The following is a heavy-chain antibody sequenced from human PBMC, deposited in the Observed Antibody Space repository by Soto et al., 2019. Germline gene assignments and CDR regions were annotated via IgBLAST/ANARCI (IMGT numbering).Heavy chain of an antibody. Sequence: GGSLRLSCAASGFTFSNAWMNWVRQAPGKGLEWVGRIKSKTDGGTTDYAAPVKGRFTISRDDSKNTLYLQMNSLKTEDTAVYYCTTDHDGGKLLWFGELFRAWGQGTLVTVSS. V-gene: IGHV3-15*07. CDR2: IKSKTDGGTT. D-gene: IGHD3-10*01. CDR3: TTDHDGGKLLWFGELFRA. CDR1: GFTFSNAW. J-gene: IGHJ5*02.